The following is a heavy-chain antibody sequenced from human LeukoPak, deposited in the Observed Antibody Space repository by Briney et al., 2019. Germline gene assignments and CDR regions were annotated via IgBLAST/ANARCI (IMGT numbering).Heavy chain of an antibody. CDR1: GYTFTGYY. CDR2: INPNSGGT. V-gene: IGHV1-2*02. D-gene: IGHD3-22*01. J-gene: IGHJ3*02. Sequence: ASVKVSCKASGYTFTGYYMHWVRQAPGQGLEWMGWINPNSGGTNYAQKFQGRVTMTRDTSISTAYMELSRLRSDDTAVYYCARDSAPIDYYDGSGYYSDAFDIWGQGTMVTVSS. CDR3: ARDSAPIDYYDGSGYYSDAFDI.